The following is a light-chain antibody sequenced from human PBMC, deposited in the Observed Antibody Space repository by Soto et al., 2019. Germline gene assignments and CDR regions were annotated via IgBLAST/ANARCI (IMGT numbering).Light chain of an antibody. CDR3: QQYNSYSPAWT. V-gene: IGKV1-5*01. J-gene: IGKJ1*01. CDR2: DAS. Sequence: DIQMTQSPSTLSASVGDRVTITCRASQSISIWLAWYQQKPGKAPKLLIYDASSLESGVPSRFSGSGSGTEFTLTISSLQPDDFATYYCQQYNSYSPAWTFGQGTKV. CDR1: QSISIW.